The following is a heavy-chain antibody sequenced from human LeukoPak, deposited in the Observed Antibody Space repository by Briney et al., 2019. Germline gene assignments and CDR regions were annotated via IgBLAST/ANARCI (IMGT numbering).Heavy chain of an antibody. CDR1: GFTFSSYG. D-gene: IGHD4-17*01. J-gene: IGHJ4*02. V-gene: IGHV3-33*01. CDR3: ARDPEMTTVTNFDY. CDR2: IWYDGSNK. Sequence: GGSLRLSCAASGFTFSSYGMHWVRQAPGEGLEWVAVIWYDGSNKYYADSVKGRFTISRDNSKNTLYLQMNSLRAEDTAVYYCARDPEMTTVTNFDYWGQGTLVTVSS.